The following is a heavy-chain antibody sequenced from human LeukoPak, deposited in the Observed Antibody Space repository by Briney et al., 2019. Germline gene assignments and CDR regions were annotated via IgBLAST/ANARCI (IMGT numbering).Heavy chain of an antibody. CDR1: GGSISSYY. D-gene: IGHD5-18*01. J-gene: IGHJ4*02. CDR3: ARVQRGYSPRVFDY. CDR2: IYYSGST. Sequence: SETLSLTCTVSGGSISSYYWSWIRQPPGKGLEWIGYIYYSGSTNYNPSLKSRVTISVDTSKNQFSLKLSSVTAADTAVYYCARVQRGYSPRVFDYWGQGTLVTVSS. V-gene: IGHV4-59*01.